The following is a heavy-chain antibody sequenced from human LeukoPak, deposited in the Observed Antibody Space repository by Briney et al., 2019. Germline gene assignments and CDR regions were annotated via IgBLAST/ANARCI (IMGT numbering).Heavy chain of an antibody. CDR2: ISSSSSYI. D-gene: IGHD1-7*01. CDR3: AREVITGTSLGDY. Sequence: GGSLRLSCAASGFTFSSYSMNWVRQAPGKGLEWVSSISSSSSYIYYADSVKGRFTISRDNAKNSLYLQMNSLRAEDTAVYYCAREVITGTSLGDYWGQGALVTVSS. J-gene: IGHJ4*02. V-gene: IGHV3-21*01. CDR1: GFTFSSYS.